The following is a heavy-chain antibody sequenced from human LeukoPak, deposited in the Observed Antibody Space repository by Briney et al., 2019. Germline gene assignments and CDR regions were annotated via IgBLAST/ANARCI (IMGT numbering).Heavy chain of an antibody. Sequence: ASVKVSCKASGYTFTAYYTHWVRQAPGQGLEWMGWINPNSGGTNYAQKFQGRVTMTRDTSISTAYMELSRLRFDDTALYYCARDQDYYGSGSYHGWFDPWGQGTLVTVSS. D-gene: IGHD3-10*01. CDR1: GYTFTAYY. CDR3: ARDQDYYGSGSYHGWFDP. J-gene: IGHJ5*02. CDR2: INPNSGGT. V-gene: IGHV1-2*02.